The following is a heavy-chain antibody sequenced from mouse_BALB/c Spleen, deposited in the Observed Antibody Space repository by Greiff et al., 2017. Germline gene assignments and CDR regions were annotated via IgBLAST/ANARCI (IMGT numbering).Heavy chain of an antibody. CDR3: ARGDGNYWYFDV. CDR2: INPYNDGT. Sequence: VQLKQSGPELVKPGASVKMSCKASGYTFTSYVMHWVKQKPGQGLEWIGYINPYNDGTKYNEKFKGKATLTSDKSSSPAYMELSSLTSEDSAVYYCARGDGNYWYFDVWGAGTTVTVSS. J-gene: IGHJ1*01. CDR1: GYTFTSYV. D-gene: IGHD2-1*01. V-gene: IGHV1-14*01.